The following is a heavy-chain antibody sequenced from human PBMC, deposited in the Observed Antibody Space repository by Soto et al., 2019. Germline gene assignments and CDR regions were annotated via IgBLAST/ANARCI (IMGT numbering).Heavy chain of an antibody. CDR3: ARDENPGLTRQKYYYYYGMDV. Sequence: QVQLVESGGGVVQPGRSLRLSCAASGFTFSSYAMHWVRQAPGKGLEWVAVISYDGSNKYYADSVKGRFTISRDNSKNTLYLHMNSLRAEDTAVYYCARDENPGLTRQKYYYYYGMDVWGQGTTVTVSS. J-gene: IGHJ6*02. CDR2: ISYDGSNK. V-gene: IGHV3-30-3*01. D-gene: IGHD3-22*01. CDR1: GFTFSSYA.